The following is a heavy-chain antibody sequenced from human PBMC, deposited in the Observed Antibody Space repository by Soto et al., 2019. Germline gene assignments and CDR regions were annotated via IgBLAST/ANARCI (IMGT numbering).Heavy chain of an antibody. V-gene: IGHV4-34*03. J-gene: IGHJ4*02. CDR2: INHSGST. CDR3: RAAGGDHERNYFDY. Sequence: PSETLSLTCAVYGGSFSGYYWSWIRQPPGKGLEWIGEINHSGSTNYNPSLKSRVTISVDTSKNQFSLKLSSVTAADTAVYYCRAAGGDHERNYFDYWGQGTLVTVSS. D-gene: IGHD2-21*02. CDR1: GGSFSGYY.